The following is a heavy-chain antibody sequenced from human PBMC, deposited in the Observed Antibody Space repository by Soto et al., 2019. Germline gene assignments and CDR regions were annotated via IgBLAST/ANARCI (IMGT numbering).Heavy chain of an antibody. CDR3: ARGAWNDAP. CDR1: GFTFSSYW. CDR2: INEDGSEE. J-gene: IGHJ5*02. D-gene: IGHD1-1*01. Sequence: PGGSLRLSCAASGFTFSSYWMSWVRQPPGKGLEWAANINEDGSEEYYVDSVKGRLTISRDNAKNLLYLQMNSLRVEDTAVYYCARGAWNDAPWGQGALVTVSS. V-gene: IGHV3-7*01.